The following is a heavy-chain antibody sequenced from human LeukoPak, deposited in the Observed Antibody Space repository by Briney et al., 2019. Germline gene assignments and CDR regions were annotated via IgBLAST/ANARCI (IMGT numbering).Heavy chain of an antibody. CDR1: GFTFSSYE. CDR3: ARESPKFPYYYYGMDV. V-gene: IGHV3-48*03. CDR2: ISSSGSTI. J-gene: IGHJ6*04. Sequence: PGGSLRLSCAASGFTFSSYEMNWVRQAPGKGVEWVSYISSSGSTIYYADSVKGRFTISRDNAKNSLYLQMNSLRAEDTAVYYCARESPKFPYYYYGMDVWGKGTTVTVSS.